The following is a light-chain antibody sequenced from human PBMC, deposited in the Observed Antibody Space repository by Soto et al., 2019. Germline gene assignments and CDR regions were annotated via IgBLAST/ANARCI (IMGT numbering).Light chain of an antibody. J-gene: IGKJ1*01. CDR1: QGIGNE. Sequence: ALQMTQSPSSLCASVGDRVIITCRASQGIGNELGWYQQKPGKAPKLLIYTASTLQSGVPSRFAGSGSGTDFTLTINSLQPEDFATYYCLQDRSYPRTFGQGTKVEIK. V-gene: IGKV1-6*01. CDR2: TAS. CDR3: LQDRSYPRT.